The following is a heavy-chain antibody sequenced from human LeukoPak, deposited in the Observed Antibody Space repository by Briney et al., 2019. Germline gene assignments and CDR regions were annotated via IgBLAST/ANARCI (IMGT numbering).Heavy chain of an antibody. Sequence: SETLSLTCTVSGGSINTPNYYWGWIRQTPGKGLEWIGNIFYSGGTYYSPSLTSRVTISLDTSRNQFSLKLSSVTAADTAVYYCARSRLGTSPFDYWGQGTLVTVSS. CDR2: IFYSGGT. V-gene: IGHV4-39*07. D-gene: IGHD2-2*01. CDR1: GGSINTPNYY. J-gene: IGHJ4*02. CDR3: ARSRLGTSPFDY.